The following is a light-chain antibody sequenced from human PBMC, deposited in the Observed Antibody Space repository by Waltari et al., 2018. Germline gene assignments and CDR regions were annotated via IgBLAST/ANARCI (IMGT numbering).Light chain of an antibody. J-gene: IGKJ5*01. CDR2: VAS. V-gene: IGKV1-33*01. CDR1: QDISNY. CDR3: QLYTYPLSIT. Sequence: DIHLTPSPSSLSASIGDSITIPCQANQDISNYLRWYHQKSGKAPKLLIYVASNVGLGVPSRFSGSGSRKYFRITISSLQPEDARMYYCQLYTYPLSITFGQGTRLEI.